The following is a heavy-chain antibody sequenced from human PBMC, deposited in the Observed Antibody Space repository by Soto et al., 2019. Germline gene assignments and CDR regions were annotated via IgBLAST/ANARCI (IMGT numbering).Heavy chain of an antibody. CDR3: ARGFSYNWNDLDPNWFDP. Sequence: SLRLSCAASGFTFSSYAMHWVRQAPGKGLEWVAVISYDGSNKYYADSVKGRFTISRDNSKNTLYLQMNSLRAEDTAVYYCARGFSYNWNDLDPNWFDPWGQGTLVTVSS. CDR2: ISYDGSNK. CDR1: GFTFSSYA. J-gene: IGHJ5*02. V-gene: IGHV3-30-3*01. D-gene: IGHD1-1*01.